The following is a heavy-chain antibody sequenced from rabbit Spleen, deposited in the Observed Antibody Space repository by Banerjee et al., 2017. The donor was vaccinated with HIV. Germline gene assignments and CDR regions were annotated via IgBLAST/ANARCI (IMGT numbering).Heavy chain of an antibody. D-gene: IGHD2-1*01. CDR1: GFDFSINYV. Sequence: QEQLVESGGGLVQPEGSLTLTCTVSGFDFSINYVMRWVRQAPGKGLEWIASIYPTNGVSYYANWAKGRFTISKTSSTTVTLQMTSLTAADTATYFCARGSAAMTMVITGYYFKLWGPGTLVTVS. CDR3: ARGSAAMTMVITGYYFKL. V-gene: IGHV1S45*01. CDR2: IYPTNGVS. J-gene: IGHJ4*01.